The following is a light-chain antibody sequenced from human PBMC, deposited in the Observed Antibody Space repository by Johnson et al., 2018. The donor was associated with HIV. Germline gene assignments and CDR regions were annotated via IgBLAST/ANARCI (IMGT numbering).Light chain of an antibody. Sequence: QSVLTQPPSVSAAPGQKVTISCSGSSSNIGNNHVYWFQQLPGTAPKLLIYDSDKRPSGIPDRFSGSRSGTSATLGVTGLQNGDEVDYYCGTWDSSLSEYVFGTGTKVTVL. J-gene: IGLJ1*01. V-gene: IGLV1-51*01. CDR1: SSNIGNNH. CDR2: DSD. CDR3: GTWDSSLSEYV.